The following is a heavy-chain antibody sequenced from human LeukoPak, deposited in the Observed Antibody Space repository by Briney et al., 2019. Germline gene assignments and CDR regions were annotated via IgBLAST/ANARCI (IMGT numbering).Heavy chain of an antibody. CDR2: INHSGST. D-gene: IGHD2-2*02. CDR3: AREDLGYCSSTSCYNLDYYYYGMDV. Sequence: SETLSLTCAVYGGSFSGYYWSWIRQPPGKGLEWIGEINHSGSTNYNPSLKSRVTISVDTSKNQFSLKLSSVTAADTAVYYCAREDLGYCSSTSCYNLDYYYYGMDVWGQGTTVTVSS. J-gene: IGHJ6*02. CDR1: GGSFSGYY. V-gene: IGHV4-34*01.